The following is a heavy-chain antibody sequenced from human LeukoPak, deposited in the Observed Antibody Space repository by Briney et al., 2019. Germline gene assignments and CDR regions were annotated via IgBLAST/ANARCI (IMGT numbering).Heavy chain of an antibody. V-gene: IGHV3-23*01. D-gene: IGHD3-3*01. CDR3: AKDFWSGYYPDY. CDR1: GFTFSSYA. CDR2: SGSGGST. Sequence: GGSLRLSCPASGFTFSSYAMSWVRQAPGKGLEWVSGSGSGGSTHYADSVKGRFTISRDNSKNTLYLQMNSLRAEDTAVYYCAKDFWSGYYPDYWGQGTLVTVSS. J-gene: IGHJ4*02.